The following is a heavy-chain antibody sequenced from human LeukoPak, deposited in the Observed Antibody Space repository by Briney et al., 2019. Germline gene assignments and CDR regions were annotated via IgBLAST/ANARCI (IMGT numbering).Heavy chain of an antibody. CDR3: AKGITGNSFYFDY. CDR1: GFSFSSDG. D-gene: IGHD1-20*01. V-gene: IGHV3-30*02. Sequence: PGGSLKLSCAASGFSFSSDGIHWVRQAPGKGLEWLANINHDGSSKYYADSVRGRFTVSRDNPKNTLYLEMSSLRAEDTAVYFCAKGITGNSFYFDYWGQGTLVTVSS. CDR2: INHDGSSK. J-gene: IGHJ4*02.